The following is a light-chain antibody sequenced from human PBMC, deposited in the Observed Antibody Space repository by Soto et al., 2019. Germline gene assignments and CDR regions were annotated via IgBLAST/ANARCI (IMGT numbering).Light chain of an antibody. CDR1: SGHSTYA. J-gene: IGLJ3*02. CDR3: QTWATVPDWV. CDR2: LDSDGSH. Sequence: QSVLTQSPSASASLGASVKLTCTLSSGHSTYAIAWHQQQPEKGPRYLMKLDSDGSHSKGDGIPDRFSGSSSGAERYLTISSLQSEDEADYSCQTWATVPDWVFGGGTKLTVL. V-gene: IGLV4-69*01.